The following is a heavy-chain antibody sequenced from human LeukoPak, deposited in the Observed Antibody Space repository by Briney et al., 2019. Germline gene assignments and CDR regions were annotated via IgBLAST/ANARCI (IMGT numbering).Heavy chain of an antibody. CDR1: GFTFSSYS. J-gene: IGHJ5*02. V-gene: IGHV3-21*01. CDR2: ISTSSSYI. Sequence: PGGSLRLSCAASGFTFSSYSMNWVRQAPGKGLEWVSSISTSSSYIYYADSVRGRFTISRDNAKKSLYLQMNSLRAEDTAVYSCARGADGVSSNSRGWFDPWGQGTLVTVSS. D-gene: IGHD2-15*01. CDR3: ARGADGVSSNSRGWFDP.